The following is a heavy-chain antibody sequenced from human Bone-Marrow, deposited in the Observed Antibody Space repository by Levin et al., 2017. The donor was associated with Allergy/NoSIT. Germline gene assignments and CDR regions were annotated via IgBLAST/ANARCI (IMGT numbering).Heavy chain of an antibody. CDR2: IKQDGSET. Sequence: GGSLRLSCVTSGFTFSNYWMSWVRQAPGKGLEWLGNIKQDGSETYYVDSVKGRITISRDNAKKSLYLQMNSLRAEDTGVYYCASTNVATPGSTFGGQGTLVTVSS. CDR1: GFTFSNYW. CDR3: ASTNVATPGSTF. D-gene: IGHD6-13*01. V-gene: IGHV3-7*01. J-gene: IGHJ4*02.